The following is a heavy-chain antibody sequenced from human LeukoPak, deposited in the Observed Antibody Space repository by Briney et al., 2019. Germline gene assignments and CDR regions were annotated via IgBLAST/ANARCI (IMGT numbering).Heavy chain of an antibody. CDR3: ASGYYYGSGSFDY. V-gene: IGHV4-34*01. J-gene: IGHJ4*02. D-gene: IGHD3-10*01. CDR2: INHSGST. Sequence: SETLSLTCAVSGGSFSGYYWNWIRQSPGKGLEWIGEINHSGSTHYNPSLKSRVTISVDTSQKQFSLKLSSVTAADTAVYYCASGYYYGSGSFDYWGQGTLVTVSS. CDR1: GGSFSGYY.